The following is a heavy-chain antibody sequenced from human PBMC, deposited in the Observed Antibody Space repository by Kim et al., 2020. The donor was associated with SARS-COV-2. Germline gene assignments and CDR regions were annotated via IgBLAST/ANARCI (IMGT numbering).Heavy chain of an antibody. V-gene: IGHV4-39*01. CDR1: GRSTSSSSYN. CDR3: PLSSAGFDYFSFDY. CDR2: IYYSGST. D-gene: IGHD3-9*01. J-gene: IGHJ4*01. Sequence: SETLSLTCTVSGRSTSSSSYNWGWIRQPPGKGLEWIRSIYYSGSTSYNPSLKSRVTISEETTKNHFYLQLISLTGAGTATYHWPLSSAGFDYFSFDYWG.